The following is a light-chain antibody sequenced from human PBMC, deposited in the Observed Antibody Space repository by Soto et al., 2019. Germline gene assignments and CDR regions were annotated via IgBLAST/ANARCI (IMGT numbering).Light chain of an antibody. CDR3: AAWDDSLNGVV. CDR1: SSNIGSHT. V-gene: IGLV1-44*01. CDR2: SNT. J-gene: IGLJ2*01. Sequence: QSVLTQPPSASGTPGQTIAISCSGGSSNIGSHTVNWYQQLPGTAPRLLIYSNTQRPSGVPDRVSGSKSGTSASLAISGLQSEYEGDYYCAAWDDSLNGVVFGGGTKLTVL.